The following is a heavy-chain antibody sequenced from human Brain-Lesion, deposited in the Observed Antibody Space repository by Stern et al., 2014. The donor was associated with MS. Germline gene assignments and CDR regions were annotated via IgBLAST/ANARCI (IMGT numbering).Heavy chain of an antibody. CDR1: GYLFDDYW. D-gene: IGHD5-12*01. Sequence: VQLMQSGAEVKKPGESLKISCEASGYLFDDYWIGWVRQMSGRGLELVAIIFPRDSNTRYSPSVQGQVTISADKSISTAYLQCSSLRPSDPAFFYCARSPATPSGYDRFDYWGQGALVTVSS. CDR2: IFPRDSNT. V-gene: IGHV5-51*03. CDR3: ARSPATPSGYDRFDY. J-gene: IGHJ4*02.